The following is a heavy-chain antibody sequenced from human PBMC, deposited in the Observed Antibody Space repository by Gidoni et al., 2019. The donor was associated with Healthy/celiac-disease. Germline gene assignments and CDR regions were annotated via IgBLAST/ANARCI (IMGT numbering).Heavy chain of an antibody. CDR3: AKDPPGYSPFDY. D-gene: IGHD1-26*01. J-gene: IGHJ4*02. V-gene: IGHV3-23*01. Sequence: EVQLLESGGGLVQPGGSLSLSCAASGFTFSSYAMSWVRQGPGKGLAWVSAISGSGGSTYYADSVKGLFTISRDNSKNTLYLQMNSLRAEDTAVYYCAKDPPGYSPFDYWGQGTLVTVSS. CDR1: GFTFSSYA. CDR2: ISGSGGST.